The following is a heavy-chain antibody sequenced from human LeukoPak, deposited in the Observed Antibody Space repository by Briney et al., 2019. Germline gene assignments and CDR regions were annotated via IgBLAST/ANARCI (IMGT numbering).Heavy chain of an antibody. Sequence: SETLSLTCTVSGGSISSYYWNWIRQPPGTGLEWIGYIYYSGSTNYNPSLKSRVTISVDTSKNQFSLKLSSVTAADTAVYYCARHGQRYDYVWGSYRPVTFFDYWGQGTLVTVSS. CDR1: GGSISSYY. CDR2: IYYSGST. CDR3: ARHGQRYDYVWGSYRPVTFFDY. D-gene: IGHD3-16*02. J-gene: IGHJ4*02. V-gene: IGHV4-59*08.